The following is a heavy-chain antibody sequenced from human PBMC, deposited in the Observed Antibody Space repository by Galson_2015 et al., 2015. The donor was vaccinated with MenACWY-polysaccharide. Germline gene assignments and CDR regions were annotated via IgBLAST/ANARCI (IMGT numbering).Heavy chain of an antibody. J-gene: IGHJ4*02. V-gene: IGHV4-38-2*01. Sequence: LEWIGSIFHSGTTYYNPSLKSRVTISVDTSKNQFSLKLSSVTAADTAVYYCARVEKYSGSFYILYWGQGTLVTVSS. D-gene: IGHD1-26*01. CDR3: ARVEKYSGSFYILY. CDR2: IFHSGTT.